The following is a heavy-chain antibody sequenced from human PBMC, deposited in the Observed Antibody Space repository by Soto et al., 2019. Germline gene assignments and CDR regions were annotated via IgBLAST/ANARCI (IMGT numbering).Heavy chain of an antibody. CDR1: GYSISSGYY. CDR2: IYHSGST. CDR3: ARAHSSSWSYYFDY. J-gene: IGHJ4*02. D-gene: IGHD6-13*01. Sequence: KASETLSLTCAVSGYSISSGYYWGWIRQPPGKGLEWIGSIYHSGSTYYNPSLKSRVTISVDTSKNQFSLKLSSVTAADTAVYYCARAHSSSWSYYFDYWGQGTLVTVSS. V-gene: IGHV4-38-2*01.